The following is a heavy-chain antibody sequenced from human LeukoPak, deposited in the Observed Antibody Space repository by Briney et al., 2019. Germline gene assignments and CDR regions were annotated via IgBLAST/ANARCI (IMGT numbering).Heavy chain of an antibody. CDR3: ARVFLGAPAAIRWFDP. Sequence: GGSLRLSCAASGFTFSDYYMSWIRQAPGKGLEWVSYISSSGSTIYYADSVKGRFTIPRDNAKNSLYLQMNSLRAEDTAVYYCARVFLGAPAAIRWFDPWGQGTLVTVSS. CDR2: ISSSGSTI. J-gene: IGHJ5*02. D-gene: IGHD2-2*01. V-gene: IGHV3-11*01. CDR1: GFTFSDYY.